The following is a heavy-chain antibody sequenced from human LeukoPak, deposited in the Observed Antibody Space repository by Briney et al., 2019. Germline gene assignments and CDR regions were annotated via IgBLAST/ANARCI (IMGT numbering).Heavy chain of an antibody. CDR1: GYTFTSYG. D-gene: IGHD6-19*01. CDR2: ISAYNGNT. Sequence: ASVKVSCKASGYTFTSYGISWVRQAPGQGLEWMGWISAYNGNTIYAQKFQGRVTMTEDTSTDTAYMELSSLRSEDTAVYYCATLYSSGWYRAPQTPDYWGQGTLVTVSS. V-gene: IGHV1-18*01. CDR3: ATLYSSGWYRAPQTPDY. J-gene: IGHJ4*02.